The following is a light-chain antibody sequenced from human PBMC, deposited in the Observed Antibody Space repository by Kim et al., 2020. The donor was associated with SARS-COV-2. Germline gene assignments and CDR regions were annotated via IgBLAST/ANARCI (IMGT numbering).Light chain of an antibody. V-gene: IGLV1-40*01. CDR1: NSNIGAGYE. CDR3: QSYDTGLSGII. Sequence: QSVLTQPPSVSGAPGHSVTISCTGSNSNIGAGYEVHWYQQLPGTAPKSLIFNDYRRPSGVPDRFSGSRSATSASLAITGLQAEDEGDYYCQSYDTGLSGIIFGGGTQLTVL. CDR2: NDY. J-gene: IGLJ2*01.